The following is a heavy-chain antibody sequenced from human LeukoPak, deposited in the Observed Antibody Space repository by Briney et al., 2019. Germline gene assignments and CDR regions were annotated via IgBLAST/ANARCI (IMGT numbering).Heavy chain of an antibody. CDR3: ARARGVGATIPDY. Sequence: PSETLSLTCAVYGGSFSGYYWSWIRQPPGKGLEWIGSIYHSGSTYYNPSLKSRVTISVDTSKNQFSLKLTSVTAADTAVYYCARARGVGATIPDYWGQGTLVTVSS. D-gene: IGHD1-26*01. CDR1: GGSFSGYY. CDR2: IYHSGST. V-gene: IGHV4-34*01. J-gene: IGHJ4*02.